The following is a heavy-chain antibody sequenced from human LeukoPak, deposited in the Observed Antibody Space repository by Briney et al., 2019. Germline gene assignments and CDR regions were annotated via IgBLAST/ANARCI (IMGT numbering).Heavy chain of an antibody. CDR3: ARYSSSFWYFDL. J-gene: IGHJ2*01. Sequence: PSETLSLTCAVSGGSISSSNWWSWVRQPPGKGLEWIGEIYHSGSTNYNPSLKSRVTISVDKSKNQFSLKLSSVTTADTAVYYCARYSSSFWYFDLWGRGTLVTVSS. CDR1: GGSISSSNW. D-gene: IGHD6-6*01. V-gene: IGHV4-4*02. CDR2: IYHSGST.